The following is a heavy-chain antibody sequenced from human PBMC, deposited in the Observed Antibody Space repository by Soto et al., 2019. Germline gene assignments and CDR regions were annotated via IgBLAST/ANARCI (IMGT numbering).Heavy chain of an antibody. V-gene: IGHV1-24*01. CDR3: ATVGWGYSGYLAYYYYGMDV. D-gene: IGHD5-12*01. J-gene: IGHJ6*02. Sequence: ASVKVSCKVSGYTLTELAMHWVRQAPGKGLEWMGGFDPEDGETIYAQKFQGRVTVTEDTSTDTAYMELSSLRSEDTAVYYCATVGWGYSGYLAYYYYGMDVWGQGTTVTVSS. CDR2: FDPEDGET. CDR1: GYTLTELA.